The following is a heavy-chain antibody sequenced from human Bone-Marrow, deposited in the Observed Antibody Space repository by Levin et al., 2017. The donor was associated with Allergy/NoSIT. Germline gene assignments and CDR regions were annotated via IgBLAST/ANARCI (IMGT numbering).Heavy chain of an antibody. Sequence: GESLKISCAASGFTFSSYAMSWVRQAPGKGLEWVSAISGSGGSTYYADSVKGRFTISRDNSKNTLYLQMNSLRAEDTAVYYCAKGIVVVVAADAFDIWGQGTMVTVSS. J-gene: IGHJ3*02. CDR1: GFTFSSYA. D-gene: IGHD2-15*01. CDR3: AKGIVVVVAADAFDI. CDR2: ISGSGGST. V-gene: IGHV3-23*01.